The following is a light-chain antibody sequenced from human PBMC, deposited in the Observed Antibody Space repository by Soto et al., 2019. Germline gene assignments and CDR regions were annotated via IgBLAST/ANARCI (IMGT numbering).Light chain of an antibody. CDR3: QQYNNWPET. CDR1: QSVSSN. Sequence: ETVMTQSPATLSVSPGERATLSCRASQSVSSNLAWYQQKPGQAPRLLIYGASTRATDVPARFSGSGSGTEFTLTISSLQSEDFAVYYCQQYNNWPETFGQGTKVDIK. CDR2: GAS. V-gene: IGKV3-15*01. J-gene: IGKJ1*01.